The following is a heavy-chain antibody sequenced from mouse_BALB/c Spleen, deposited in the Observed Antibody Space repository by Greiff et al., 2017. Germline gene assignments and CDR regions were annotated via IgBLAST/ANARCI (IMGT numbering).Heavy chain of an antibody. Sequence: VQLKQSGPELVKPGSSVKISCKASGYSFTGYFMNWVMQSHGKSLEWIGRINPYNGDTFYNQKFKGKATLTVDKSSSTAHMELRSLASEDSAVYYCARGYYYGSSYWYFDVWGAGTTVTVSS. CDR1: GYSFTGYF. CDR2: INPYNGDT. V-gene: IGHV1-20*02. D-gene: IGHD1-1*01. J-gene: IGHJ1*01. CDR3: ARGYYYGSSYWYFDV.